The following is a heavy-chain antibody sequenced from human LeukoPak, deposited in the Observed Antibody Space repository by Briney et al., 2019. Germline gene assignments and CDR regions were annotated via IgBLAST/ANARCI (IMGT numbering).Heavy chain of an antibody. D-gene: IGHD2-21*01. CDR3: ATDHDCGADCDEMHFDT. CDR1: GYTFRAYQ. V-gene: IGHV1-69-2*01. CDR2: VDPKNGRT. Sequence: ASVKVSLKSSGYTFRAYQIHWVREAPGKGPEWLGRVDPKNGRTIYAEKFKVRVTITADTSTDTAYMEMNNLRSEDTAVYFCATDHDCGADCDEMHFDTWGHGEPLSVSS. J-gene: IGHJ3*02.